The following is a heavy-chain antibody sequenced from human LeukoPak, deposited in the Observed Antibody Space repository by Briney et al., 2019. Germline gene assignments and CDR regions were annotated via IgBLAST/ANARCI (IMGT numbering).Heavy chain of an antibody. CDR2: ISSSSSYI. CDR3: ARDLYRIVVVPHYFDY. J-gene: IGHJ4*02. Sequence: GGSLRLSCAASGFTFSSYEMNWVRQAPGKGPEWVSFISSSSSYIYYADSMKGRFTISRDNAKNSLYLQMNSLRAEDTAVYYCARDLYRIVVVPHYFDYWGQGTLVTVSS. CDR1: GFTFSSYE. D-gene: IGHD3-22*01. V-gene: IGHV3-21*01.